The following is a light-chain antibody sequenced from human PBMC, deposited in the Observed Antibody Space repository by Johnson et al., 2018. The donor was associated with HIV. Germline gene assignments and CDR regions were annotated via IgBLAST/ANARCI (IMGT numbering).Light chain of an antibody. CDR3: GTGDSSLSAYV. V-gene: IGLV1-51*01. J-gene: IGLJ1*01. CDR1: SSNIGNNY. CDR2: DTT. Sequence: QSVLTQPPSVSAAPGQKVTISCSGSSSNIGNNYVSWYQQPPGTAPKLLTYDTTKRPSGNPDRFSGSKSGTSATQGLTGLQTGDQADYYYGTGDSSLSAYVFGTGTKVTVL.